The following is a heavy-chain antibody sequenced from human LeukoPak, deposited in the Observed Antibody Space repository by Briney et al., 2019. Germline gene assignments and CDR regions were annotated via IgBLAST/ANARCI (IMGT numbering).Heavy chain of an antibody. J-gene: IGHJ6*03. CDR3: AKGNLDAYYYYYMDV. CDR2: ISYDGSNK. D-gene: IGHD1-14*01. Sequence: GGSLRLSCAASGFTFTSYGMHWVRQAPGKGLDWVAVISYDGSNKYYADSVKGRFTISRDSSKNTLFLQMNSLRAEDTAVYYCAKGNLDAYYYYYMDVWDKGTTVTVSS. V-gene: IGHV3-33*06. CDR1: GFTFTSYG.